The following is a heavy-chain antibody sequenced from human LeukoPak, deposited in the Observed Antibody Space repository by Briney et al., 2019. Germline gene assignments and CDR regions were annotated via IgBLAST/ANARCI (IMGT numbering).Heavy chain of an antibody. Sequence: GASVNVSFKASGGTFSSYAISWVRQAPGQGLEWMGGIIPIFGTANYAQKFQGRVTITADESTSTAYMELSSLRSEDTAVYYCARGFERLSDQLLWFGELSRTYYYYGMDVWGQGTTVTVSS. CDR1: GGTFSSYA. CDR2: IIPIFGTA. J-gene: IGHJ6*02. V-gene: IGHV1-69*13. CDR3: ARGFERLSDQLLWFGELSRTYYYYGMDV. D-gene: IGHD3-10*01.